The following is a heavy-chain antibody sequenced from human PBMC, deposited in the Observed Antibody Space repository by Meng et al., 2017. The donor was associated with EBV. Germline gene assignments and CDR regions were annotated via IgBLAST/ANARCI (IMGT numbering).Heavy chain of an antibody. CDR3: ARRGGVADCFDP. J-gene: IGHJ5*02. Sequence: VDWKSCRCTVTSLVMHSVSRAPEPRLKWVGWTNAGNVYTKYAQKCQGIVTITRDTAASTAYMELSSLESEDTAVYYCARRGGVADCFDPWGQGTLVTVSS. CDR1: RCTVTSLV. D-gene: IGHD2-15*01. CDR2: TNAGNVYT. V-gene: IGHV1-3*01.